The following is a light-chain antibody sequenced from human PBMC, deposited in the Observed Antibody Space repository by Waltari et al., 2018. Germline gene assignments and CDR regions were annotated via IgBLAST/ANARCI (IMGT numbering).Light chain of an antibody. CDR1: KWGDKY. CDR3: QAWDSSTAV. CDR2: QVT. V-gene: IGLV3-1*01. Sequence: SYELTQPPSVSASPGQTASITCSGDKWGDKYACWYQQNPGQSPVLVIYQVTKRPSGIPERFSGSNSGNTATLTISGTQAMDEADYYCQAWDSSTAVFGGGTKLTVL. J-gene: IGLJ2*01.